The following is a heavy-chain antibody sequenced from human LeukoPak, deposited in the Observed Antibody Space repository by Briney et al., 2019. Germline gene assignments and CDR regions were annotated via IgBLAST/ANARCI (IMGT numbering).Heavy chain of an antibody. D-gene: IGHD5-24*01. J-gene: IGHJ1*01. V-gene: IGHV3-74*01. CDR1: GFTFSTYW. Sequence: PGGSLRLSCAASGFTFSTYWMHWVRQAPGKGLVWVSRINSDGSSTSDADSVKGRFIISRDNAKNSLYLQMNSLRAEDTAVYYCARIQARWLQSGEYFQHWGQGTLVTVSS. CDR3: ARIQARWLQSGEYFQH. CDR2: INSDGSST.